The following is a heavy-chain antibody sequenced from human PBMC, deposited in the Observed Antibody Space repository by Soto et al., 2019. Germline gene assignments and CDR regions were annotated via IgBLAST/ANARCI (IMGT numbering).Heavy chain of an antibody. Sequence: PGGSLRLSCAASGFPFSNAWMNWVRQAPGKGLEWDGRIKSKTDGGTTDYAAPVKGRFTISRDDSKNTLYLLMYILKTEDTAVYYCTTYDFWSGDAFDIWGQGT. CDR1: GFPFSNAW. J-gene: IGHJ3*02. V-gene: IGHV3-15*07. CDR3: TTYDFWSGDAFDI. D-gene: IGHD3-3*01. CDR2: IKSKTDGGTT.